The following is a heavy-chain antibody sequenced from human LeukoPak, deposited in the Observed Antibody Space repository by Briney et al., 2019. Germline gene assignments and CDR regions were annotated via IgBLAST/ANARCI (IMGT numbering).Heavy chain of an antibody. CDR1: GFTFSSYW. J-gene: IGHJ4*02. CDR2: IKQDGSEK. Sequence: PGGSLRLSCAASGFTFSSYWMSWVRQAPGKGLEWVANIKQDGSEKYYVDSVKGRFTISRDNAKNSLYLQMNSLRAEDTAVYYCATSGDDYDSSGYWGPLFDYWGQGTLVTVSS. D-gene: IGHD3-22*01. CDR3: ATSGDDYDSSGYWGPLFDY. V-gene: IGHV3-7*01.